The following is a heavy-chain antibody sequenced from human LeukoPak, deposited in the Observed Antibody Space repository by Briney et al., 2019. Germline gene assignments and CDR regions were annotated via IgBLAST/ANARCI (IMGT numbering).Heavy chain of an antibody. Sequence: SETLSLTCAVYGGSFSGYYWSWIRQPPGKGLEWIGNIYYSGSTYYNPSLKSRVTISADTSKNQFSLKLRSVTAADTAVYYCAGGVTTGPVEYWGQGTLVTVSS. CDR1: GGSFSGYY. D-gene: IGHD2-21*02. CDR3: AGGVTTGPVEY. CDR2: IYYSGST. V-gene: IGHV4-34*01. J-gene: IGHJ4*02.